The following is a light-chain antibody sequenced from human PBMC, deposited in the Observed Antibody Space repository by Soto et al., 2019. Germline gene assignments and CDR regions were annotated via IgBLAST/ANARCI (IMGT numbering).Light chain of an antibody. CDR3: QQYYSTPLT. CDR2: WAS. CDR1: QSVLYSSNNKNY. Sequence: DIVMTQSPDSLAVSLGERATINCKSSQSVLYSSNNKNYLAWYQQKPGQPPKLLIYWASTRESGVPDRFSGSGSRTDFTLTISSLQAEDEAVYYCQQYYSTPLTFGGGTKVEIK. J-gene: IGKJ4*01. V-gene: IGKV4-1*01.